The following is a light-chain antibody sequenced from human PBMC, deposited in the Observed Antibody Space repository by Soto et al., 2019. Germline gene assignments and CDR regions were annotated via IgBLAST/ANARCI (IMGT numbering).Light chain of an antibody. CDR1: QSVSTSY. Sequence: DIVLTQSPGALSLYPGDRATLSCRASQSVSTSYLAWYQQKPGQAPRLLIFDASKRATGIPARLSGSGSGTDFTLTISSLEPEDFAVYYCQQRSNWPTFGQGTRLEIK. J-gene: IGKJ5*01. CDR2: DAS. V-gene: IGKV3-11*01. CDR3: QQRSNWPT.